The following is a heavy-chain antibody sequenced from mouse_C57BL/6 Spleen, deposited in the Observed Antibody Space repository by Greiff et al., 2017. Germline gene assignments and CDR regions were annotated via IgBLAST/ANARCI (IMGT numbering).Heavy chain of an antibody. CDR2: IYPGGGDT. J-gene: IGHJ2*01. V-gene: IGHV1-81*01. CDR3: ASSFYFLSDLDY. Sequence: VQLQQSGAELVRPGASVKLSCKASGFTFTSYGMNWVKQRTGQGLEWIGMIYPGGGDTYYNEKFKGKATITADKSSSTAYLQLRSLTSEDTAVYFCASSFYFLSDLDYWGQGTTLTVSS. D-gene: IGHD1-1*01. CDR1: GFTFTSYG.